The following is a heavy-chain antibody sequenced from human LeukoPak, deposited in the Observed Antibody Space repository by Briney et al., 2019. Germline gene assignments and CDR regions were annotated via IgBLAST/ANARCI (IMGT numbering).Heavy chain of an antibody. CDR3: ARETVPGDYDFWSGYWGGYYMDA. CDR1: GGSISSHY. J-gene: IGHJ6*03. V-gene: IGHV4-59*11. Sequence: SETLSLTCTVSGGSISSHYWSWIRQPPGKGLEWIGYIYYSGSTNYNPSLKSRVTISVDTSKNQFSLKLSSATAADTAVYYCARETVPGDYDFWSGYWGGYYMDAWGKGTTVTVSS. CDR2: IYYSGST. D-gene: IGHD3-3*01.